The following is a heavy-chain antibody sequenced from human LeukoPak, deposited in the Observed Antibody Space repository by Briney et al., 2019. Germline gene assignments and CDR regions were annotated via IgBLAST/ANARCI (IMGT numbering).Heavy chain of an antibody. Sequence: PGGSLRLSCAASGFTFSSYSMNWVRQAPGKGLEWVSSISSSSSYIYYADSVKGRFTISRDNAKNSLYLQMNSLRAEDTAVYYCARRPNYYYDSSGYGYWGQGTLVTVSS. CDR2: ISSSSSYI. J-gene: IGHJ4*02. CDR1: GFTFSSYS. D-gene: IGHD3-22*01. V-gene: IGHV3-21*01. CDR3: ARRPNYYYDSSGYGY.